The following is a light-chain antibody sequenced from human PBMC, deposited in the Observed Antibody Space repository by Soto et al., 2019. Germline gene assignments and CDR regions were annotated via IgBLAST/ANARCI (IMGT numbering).Light chain of an antibody. CDR1: QSVSSN. V-gene: IGKV3-15*01. J-gene: IGKJ2*01. Sequence: EIVMTQSPATLSVSPGERATLSCRASQSVSSNLAWYQQKPGQAPRLLISGASTRATGIPGRFSGSGSGTEFTLTISSVQSEDFAVYYCQQYNSWPPYTFGQGTKLEIK. CDR3: QQYNSWPPYT. CDR2: GAS.